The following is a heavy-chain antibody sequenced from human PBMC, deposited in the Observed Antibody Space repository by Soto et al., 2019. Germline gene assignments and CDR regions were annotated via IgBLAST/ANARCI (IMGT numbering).Heavy chain of an antibody. CDR1: GASINGDLHS. D-gene: IGHD2-21*01. CDR3: ATSASLILPFDT. V-gene: IGHV4-30-2*05. CDR2: INNSGTT. Sequence: SQTLSLTCAVSGASINGDLHSWNWIRQSPKKGLEWIGCINNSGTTYYNPSLKTRVSMSLDTSKNQFSLRLLSVTAADTAIYWCATSASLILPFDTWGQGTLVTVSS. J-gene: IGHJ5*02.